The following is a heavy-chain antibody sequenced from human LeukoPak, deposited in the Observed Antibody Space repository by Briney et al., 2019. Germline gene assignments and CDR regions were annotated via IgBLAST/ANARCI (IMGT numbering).Heavy chain of an antibody. D-gene: IGHD3-10*01. V-gene: IGHV1-18*01. CDR3: ARPELSGSYYQYDY. CDR2: ISAYNGNT. Sequence: ASVKVSCKTSGYTFTNYGITWVRQAPGQGLEGMGWISAYNGNTNYAQKLQGRVTMTTDTSTSTAYMELSSLRSEDTAVYYCARPELSGSYYQYDYWGQGTLVTVSS. CDR1: GYTFTNYG. J-gene: IGHJ4*02.